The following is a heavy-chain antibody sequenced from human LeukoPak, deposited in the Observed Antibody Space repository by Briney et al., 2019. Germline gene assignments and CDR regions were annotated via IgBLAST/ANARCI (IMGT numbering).Heavy chain of an antibody. J-gene: IGHJ3*02. CDR1: GGSVSSYY. V-gene: IGHV4-59*02. Sequence: PSETLSLTCTASGGSVSSYYWSWIRRPPGRGLEWIAYLSHSGSSDSNPSLTSRVTTLVDTSKNPFSLKLTSVTAADTAVYYCARARYANAWYAFDIWGHGTMVTVSS. CDR3: ARARYANAWYAFDI. CDR2: LSHSGSS. D-gene: IGHD2-2*01.